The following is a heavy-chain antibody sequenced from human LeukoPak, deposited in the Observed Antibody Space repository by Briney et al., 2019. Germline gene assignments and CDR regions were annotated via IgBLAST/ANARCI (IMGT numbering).Heavy chain of an antibody. J-gene: IGHJ4*02. V-gene: IGHV4-4*07. D-gene: IGHD3-10*02. CDR2: IYYTGNT. CDR3: ARGCNLFTYFDS. Sequence: PSETLSLTCSVSGGSTSDYYWNLIRQPAGQGLEWLGRIYYTGNTAYNPSLESRLSMSLDTAKNQFSLKVTSVTAADTAVYYCARGCNLFTYFDSWGQGALVTVSS. CDR1: GGSTSDYY.